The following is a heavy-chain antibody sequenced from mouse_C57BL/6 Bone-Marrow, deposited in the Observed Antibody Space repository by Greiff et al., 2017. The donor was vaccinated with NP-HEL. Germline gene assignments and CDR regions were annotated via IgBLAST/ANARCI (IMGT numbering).Heavy chain of an antibody. CDR3: GDGYPGAMDY. CDR2: INPYNGGT. V-gene: IGHV1-19*01. J-gene: IGHJ4*01. Sequence: EVQLQQSGPVLVKPGASVKMSCKASGYTFTDYYMNWVKQSHGKSLEWIGVINPYNGGTSYNQKFKGKATLTVDKSSSTAYMELNSLTSEDSAVYYCGDGYPGAMDYWGQGTSVTVSS. D-gene: IGHD2-3*01. CDR1: GYTFTDYY.